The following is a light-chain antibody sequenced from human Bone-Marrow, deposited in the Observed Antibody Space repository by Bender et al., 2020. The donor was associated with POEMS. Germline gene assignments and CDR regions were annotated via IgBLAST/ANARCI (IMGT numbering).Light chain of an antibody. Sequence: QSVLTQPPSVSGTPGQRVTISCSGSGSNIGGYPVNWYQQLPGTAPRLLFYDQTKRRSGVPDRFSASRSGTSASLAITGLQSDDEAIYFCVAWDASLNGWVFGGGTKLTVL. CDR3: VAWDASLNGWV. V-gene: IGLV1-44*01. CDR2: DQT. CDR1: GSNIGGYP. J-gene: IGLJ3*02.